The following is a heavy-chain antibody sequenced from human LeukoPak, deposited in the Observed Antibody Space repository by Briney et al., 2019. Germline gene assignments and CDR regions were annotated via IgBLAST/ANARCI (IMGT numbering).Heavy chain of an antibody. V-gene: IGHV3-21*01. CDR3: ARESLFDY. CDR1: GCTFSSYG. Sequence: GGSLSLSCAASGCTFSSYGMNWGRQAPGKGLEWVSSISISSSYIYYADSVKGRFTIDRDNAKNSLYLQMNSLRAEDTAVYYCARESLFDYWRQATLVTVSS. CDR2: ISISSSYI. J-gene: IGHJ4*02.